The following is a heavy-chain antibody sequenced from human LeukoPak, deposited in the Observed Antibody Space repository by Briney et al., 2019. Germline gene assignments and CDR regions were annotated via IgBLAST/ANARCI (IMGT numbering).Heavy chain of an antibody. CDR3: AKGVSHSSGWYANYYYGMDV. D-gene: IGHD6-19*01. J-gene: IGHJ6*02. V-gene: IGHV3-23*01. Sequence: GGSLRLSCAASGFTFSSYAMSWVRQAPGKGLEWVSAISGSGGSTYYADSVKGRFTISRDNSKNTLYLPMNSLRAEDTAVYYCAKGVSHSSGWYANYYYGMDVWGQGTTVTVSS. CDR1: GFTFSSYA. CDR2: ISGSGGST.